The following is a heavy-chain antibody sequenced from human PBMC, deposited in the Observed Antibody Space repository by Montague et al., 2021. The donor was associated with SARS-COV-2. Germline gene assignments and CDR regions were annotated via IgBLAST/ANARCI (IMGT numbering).Heavy chain of an antibody. CDR3: AKDPEYCSSTSCDYYYYYGMDV. D-gene: IGHD2-2*01. CDR1: GFTFDDYA. Sequence: SLRLSCAASGFTFDDYAMHWVRQAPGKGLEWVSLISGDGGSTYYADSVKGRFTISRDNSKNSLYPQMNSLRTEDTALYYCAKDPEYCSSTSCDYYYYYGMDVWGQGTTVTVSS. V-gene: IGHV3-43*02. J-gene: IGHJ6*02. CDR2: ISGDGGST.